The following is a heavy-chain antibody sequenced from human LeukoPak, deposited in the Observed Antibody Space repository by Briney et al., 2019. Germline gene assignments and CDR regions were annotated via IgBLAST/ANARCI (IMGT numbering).Heavy chain of an antibody. CDR1: GFTFSSYS. V-gene: IGHV3-53*04. Sequence: GSLRLSCAASGFTFSSYSMNWVRQAPGKGLEWLSVIYSGGNTYYGDAVKGRFTISRHNFKNAVYLQMNSLRPEDTAIYYCARGYSSSSFFDYWGRGTLVTVSS. CDR3: ARGYSSSSFFDY. J-gene: IGHJ4*02. D-gene: IGHD6-6*01. CDR2: IYSGGNT.